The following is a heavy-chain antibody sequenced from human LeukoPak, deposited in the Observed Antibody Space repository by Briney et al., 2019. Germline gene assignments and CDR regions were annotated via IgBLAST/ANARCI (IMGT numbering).Heavy chain of an antibody. CDR1: GFTFSSYG. CDR2: IRYDGSNK. Sequence: GGSLRLSCAASGFTFSSYGMHWVRQAPGKGLEWVAFIRYDGSNKYYAESVKGRFTVSRDNSKNTLYLQMNSLRAEDTAVYYCAKDMDGGGYGSGSYFDYWGQGTLVTVSS. J-gene: IGHJ4*02. D-gene: IGHD3-10*01. V-gene: IGHV3-30*02. CDR3: AKDMDGGGYGSGSYFDY.